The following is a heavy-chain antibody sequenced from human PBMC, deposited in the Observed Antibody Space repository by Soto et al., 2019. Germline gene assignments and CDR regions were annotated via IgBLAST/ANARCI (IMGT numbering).Heavy chain of an antibody. Sequence: QVRLQQWGAGLLKPSETLSLPCAVFGGSFSGHYWSWIRQPPGKGLEWIGEIDHSGSTNYNPSLKSRITISVHTSKNQFSLKLRSVTAADTAVYYCAGGYSAVGAYWGQGTLVTVSS. J-gene: IGHJ4*02. CDR1: GGSFSGHY. V-gene: IGHV4-34*02. CDR2: IDHSGST. D-gene: IGHD2-21*01. CDR3: AGGYSAVGAY.